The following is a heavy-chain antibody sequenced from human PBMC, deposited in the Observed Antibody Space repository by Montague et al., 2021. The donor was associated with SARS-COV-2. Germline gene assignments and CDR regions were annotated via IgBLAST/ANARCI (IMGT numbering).Heavy chain of an antibody. CDR3: ARSLNQQWLRFPPGAFFGY. CDR2: INHSGST. Sequence: SETLSLTCAVYGGFFSGYYWSWIRQPPGKGLEWIGEINHSGSTNYNPSLKSRVTISVDTSKNQFSLKLSSVTAADTAVYYCARSLNQQWLRFPPGAFFGYWGQGTLVTVSS. V-gene: IGHV4-34*01. D-gene: IGHD6-19*01. J-gene: IGHJ4*02. CDR1: GGFFSGYY.